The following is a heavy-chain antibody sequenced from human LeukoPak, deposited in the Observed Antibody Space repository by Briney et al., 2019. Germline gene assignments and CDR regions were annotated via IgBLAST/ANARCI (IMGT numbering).Heavy chain of an antibody. J-gene: IGHJ5*02. D-gene: IGHD3-22*01. CDR2: IYFSGDT. Sequence: PSETLSLTCTVSGGSVTSASYYWTWIRQPPGKGLEWIGYIYFSGDTNYNPSLKSRVTISLDTSKNQFSLKVRSVTAADTAVYYCARADTYYYDSSGYPNGFDPWGQGTLVTVPS. CDR1: GGSVTSASYY. V-gene: IGHV4-61*01. CDR3: ARADTYYYDSSGYPNGFDP.